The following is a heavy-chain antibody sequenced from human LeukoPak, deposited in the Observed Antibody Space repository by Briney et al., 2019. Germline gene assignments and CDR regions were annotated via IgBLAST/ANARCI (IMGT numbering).Heavy chain of an antibody. D-gene: IGHD3-9*01. V-gene: IGHV3-30-3*01. J-gene: IGHJ4*02. CDR3: ARPLNYDILTGYLDY. CDR2: ISYDGSNE. CDR1: GFTFDTYA. Sequence: GGSLRLSCAASGFTFDTYAFHWVRQAPGKGLEWVVGISYDGSNEHYADSVKGRFTISRDNSKNTLYLQMNSLRAEDTAVYYCARPLNYDILTGYLDYWGQGTLVTVSS.